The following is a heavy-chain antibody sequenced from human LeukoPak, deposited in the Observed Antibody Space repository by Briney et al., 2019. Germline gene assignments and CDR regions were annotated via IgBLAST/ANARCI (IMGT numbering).Heavy chain of an antibody. CDR3: ARGRRSSGWYPTTHFDY. CDR1: GYTFTSYD. Sequence: ASVKVSCKASGYTFTSYDINWVRQATGQGLEWMGWMNPNSGNTGYAQKFQGRVTMTRNTSISTAYMELSSLRSEDTAVYYCARGRRSSGWYPTTHFDYWGQGTLVTVSS. J-gene: IGHJ4*02. CDR2: MNPNSGNT. V-gene: IGHV1-8*01. D-gene: IGHD6-19*01.